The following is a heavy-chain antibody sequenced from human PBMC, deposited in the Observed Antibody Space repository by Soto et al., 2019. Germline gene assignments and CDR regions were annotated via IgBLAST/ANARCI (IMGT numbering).Heavy chain of an antibody. CDR2: ISYDGSNK. J-gene: IGHJ4*02. Sequence: GGSLRPSCAASGFTFSSYAMHWVRQVPGKGLEWVAVISYDGSNKYYADSVKGRFTISRDNSKNTLYLQMNSLRAEDTAVYYCARARKYYYDSSGYWAPFDYWGQGT. CDR3: ARARKYYYDSSGYWAPFDY. V-gene: IGHV3-30-3*01. D-gene: IGHD3-22*01. CDR1: GFTFSSYA.